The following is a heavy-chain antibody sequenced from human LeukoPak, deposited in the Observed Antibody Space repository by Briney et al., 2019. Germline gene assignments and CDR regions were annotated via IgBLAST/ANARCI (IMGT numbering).Heavy chain of an antibody. CDR1: GFTFSSYW. Sequence: GGSLRLSCAASGFTFSSYWMHWVRQAPGKGLVWVSRINSDGSSTSYADSVKGRFTISRDNAENTLYLQMNSLRAEDTAVYYCARGDGYNLVDYWGQGTLVTVSS. J-gene: IGHJ4*02. CDR2: INSDGSST. CDR3: ARGDGYNLVDY. V-gene: IGHV3-74*01. D-gene: IGHD5-24*01.